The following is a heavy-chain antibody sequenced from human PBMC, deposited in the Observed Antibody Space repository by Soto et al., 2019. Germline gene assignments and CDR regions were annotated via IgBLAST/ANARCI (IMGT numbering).Heavy chain of an antibody. CDR2: IYWDDDK. CDR1: GFSLSTSGVG. V-gene: IGHV2-5*02. D-gene: IGHD1-20*01. Sequence: QITLQESGPTLVKPTQTLTLTCTFSGFSLSTSGVGVGWIRHPPGKAREWLALIYWDDDKRYSPSLKSRLTRTKDTSKNQVVLTMTNMDPVDTATYYCAHITVRRGDRKYVDLWGRGNLVTFSS. J-gene: IGHJ2*01. CDR3: AHITVRRGDRKYVDL.